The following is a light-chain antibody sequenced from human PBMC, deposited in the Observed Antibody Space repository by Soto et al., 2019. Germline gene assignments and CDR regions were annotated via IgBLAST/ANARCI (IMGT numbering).Light chain of an antibody. Sequence: EIVLTQSPGTLSLSPGERATLSCRASQSVSSSYLAWYQQIPGQAPRLLIYGASTRATGIPARFSGSGSGTDFTLTISRLEPEDFAVYYCQQYGSSGTFGQGTKVDI. J-gene: IGKJ1*01. CDR2: GAS. V-gene: IGKV3-20*01. CDR1: QSVSSSY. CDR3: QQYGSSGT.